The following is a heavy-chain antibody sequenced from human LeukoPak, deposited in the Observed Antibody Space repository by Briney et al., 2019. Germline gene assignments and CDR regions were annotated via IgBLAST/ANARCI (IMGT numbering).Heavy chain of an antibody. J-gene: IGHJ4*02. V-gene: IGHV3-33*01. D-gene: IGHD5-18*01. CDR3: ARGGGSYGLEYYFDY. CDR2: IWYDGSNK. CDR1: GFTFSSYG. Sequence: GRSLRLSCAASGFTFSSYGMHWVRQAPGKGLEWVAVIWYDGSNKYYADSVKGRFTIPRDNSKNTLYLQMNSLRAEDTAVYYCARGGGSYGLEYYFDYWGQGTLVTVSS.